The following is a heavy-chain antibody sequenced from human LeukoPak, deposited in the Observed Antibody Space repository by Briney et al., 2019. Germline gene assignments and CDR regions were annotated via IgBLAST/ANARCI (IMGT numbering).Heavy chain of an antibody. CDR2: FDPEDGET. V-gene: IGHV1-24*01. D-gene: IGHD2-2*01. J-gene: IGHJ6*03. CDR3: ATGSTCHKGYCYYYYMDV. CDR1: GYTLTELS. Sequence: ASVKVSCKVSGYTLTELSMHWVRQAPGKGLEWMGGFDPEDGETIYAQKFQGRVTMTEDTSTDTAYMELSSLRSEDTAVYYCATGSTCHKGYCYYYYMDVWGKGTTVTVSS.